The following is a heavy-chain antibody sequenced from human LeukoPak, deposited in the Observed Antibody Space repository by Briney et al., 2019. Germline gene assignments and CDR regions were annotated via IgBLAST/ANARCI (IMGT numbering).Heavy chain of an antibody. V-gene: IGHV1-2*02. Sequence: ASAKVSCKASGYTFSGYYMHWLRQAPGQGLEWMGWINPSNGDTNYAQKFQGRVTMTRDTSISTAYMELSRLRSDDTAVYYCARDRAKGGGYNSFASYWGQGTLVTVSS. CDR3: ARDRAKGGGYNSFASY. D-gene: IGHD5-24*01. J-gene: IGHJ4*02. CDR2: INPSNGDT. CDR1: GYTFSGYY.